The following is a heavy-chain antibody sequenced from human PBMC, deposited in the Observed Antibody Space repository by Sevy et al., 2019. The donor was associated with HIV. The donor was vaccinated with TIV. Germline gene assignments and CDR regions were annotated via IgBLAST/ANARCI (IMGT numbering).Heavy chain of an antibody. Sequence: ASVKVSCKVSGYIFTELSMHWVRQAPGKGLEWMGDFDPEDGETIYAQKFQGRVTMTEDTSTDTAYMDLSSLRSEDTAVYYCATDSVLLKGRYYDSSGYYLHYWGQGTLVTVSS. CDR3: ATDSVLLKGRYYDSSGYYLHY. D-gene: IGHD3-22*01. CDR1: GYIFTELS. J-gene: IGHJ4*02. V-gene: IGHV1-24*01. CDR2: FDPEDGET.